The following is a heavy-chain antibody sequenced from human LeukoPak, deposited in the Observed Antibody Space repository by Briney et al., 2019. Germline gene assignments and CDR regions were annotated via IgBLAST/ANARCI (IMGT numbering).Heavy chain of an antibody. Sequence: PSETLSLTCSVSGGSISSHYWSWIRQPPGKGLEWIGYIYYSGSTKYNPSLKSRVTISVDTSKNQFSLKLSSVTAADTAVYYCARGGTTVTPGLLWFDPWGQGTLGAVSS. J-gene: IGHJ5*02. D-gene: IGHD4-17*01. V-gene: IGHV4-59*11. CDR2: IYYSGST. CDR3: ARGGTTVTPGLLWFDP. CDR1: GGSISSHY.